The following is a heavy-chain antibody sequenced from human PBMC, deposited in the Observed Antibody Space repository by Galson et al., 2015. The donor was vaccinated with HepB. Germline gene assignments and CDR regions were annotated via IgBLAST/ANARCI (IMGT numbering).Heavy chain of an antibody. CDR3: ASLGVVVIMNDAFDI. J-gene: IGHJ3*02. CDR2: IIPILGIA. Sequence: SVKVSCKASGGTFSSYTISWVRQAPGQGLEWMGRIIPILGIANYAQKFQGRVTITADKSTSTAYMELSSLRSEDTAVYYCASLGVVVIMNDAFDIWGQGTMVTVSS. V-gene: IGHV1-69*02. CDR1: GGTFSSYT. D-gene: IGHD3-22*01.